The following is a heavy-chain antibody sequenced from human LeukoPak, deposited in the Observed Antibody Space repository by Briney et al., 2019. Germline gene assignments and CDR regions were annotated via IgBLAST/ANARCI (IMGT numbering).Heavy chain of an antibody. CDR1: GGSISTSNYY. J-gene: IGHJ4*02. CDR2: IFYSGST. Sequence: SETLSLTCTVSGGSISTSNYYWGWIRQPPGKGLEWIGNIFYSGSTYYSPSLKSRVTFSVDTSKNQFSLKLISVTAADTAVYYCARVKGVVTAILDYWGQGTLVTVSS. D-gene: IGHD2-21*02. V-gene: IGHV4-39*07. CDR3: ARVKGVVTAILDY.